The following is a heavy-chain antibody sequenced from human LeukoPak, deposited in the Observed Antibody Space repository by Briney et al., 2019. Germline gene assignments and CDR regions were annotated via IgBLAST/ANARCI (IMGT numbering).Heavy chain of an antibody. CDR1: GGFIINGKW. D-gene: IGHD3-9*01. V-gene: IGHV4-4*02. CDR3: ARDSIAGYSLSW. Sequence: PSGTLSLTCGVSGGFIINGKWWSWVRQPPGKGLEWIGEISHSGSPNYNPSLKGRLTISVDTAKNQFSLKLSSVTAADTAVHYCARDSIAGYSLSWWGQGTLVTVSS. J-gene: IGHJ4*02. CDR2: ISHSGSP.